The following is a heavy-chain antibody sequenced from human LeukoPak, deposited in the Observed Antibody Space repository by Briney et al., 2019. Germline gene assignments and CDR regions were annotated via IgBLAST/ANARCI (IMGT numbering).Heavy chain of an antibody. CDR1: GGSISSYY. CDR3: ARGPLDSGYTYFDY. CDR2: FSYSGST. Sequence: PSETLSLTCTVSGGSISSYYWSWIRQPPGKGLEWIGYFSYSGSTNYNPSPKSRVTVSVDTSKNQFSLKLSSVTAADTAVYHCARGPLDSGYTYFDYWGQGTLVTVSS. J-gene: IGHJ4*02. D-gene: IGHD5-12*01. V-gene: IGHV4-59*01.